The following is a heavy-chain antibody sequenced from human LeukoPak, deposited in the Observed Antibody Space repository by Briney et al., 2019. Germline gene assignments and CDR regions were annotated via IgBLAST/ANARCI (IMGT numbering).Heavy chain of an antibody. J-gene: IGHJ4*02. CDR1: GFTFSNAW. Sequence: GGSLRLSCAASGFTFSNAWMSWVRQAPGKGLERVGRIKSKTDGGTTDYAAPVKGRFTISRDDSKNTLYLQMNSLKTEDTAVYYCTTDPGYFDWLLQKAHDYWGQGTLVTVSS. CDR3: TTDPGYFDWLLQKAHDY. CDR2: IKSKTDGGTT. V-gene: IGHV3-15*01. D-gene: IGHD3-9*01.